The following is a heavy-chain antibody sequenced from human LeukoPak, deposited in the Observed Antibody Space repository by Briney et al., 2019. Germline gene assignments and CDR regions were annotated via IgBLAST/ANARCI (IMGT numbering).Heavy chain of an antibody. V-gene: IGHV3-15*01. CDR3: TTGPYDYGSGTYYH. Sequence: GGSLELSCAASGFPFSNAWRSGARRAPGKGREGVGRIKSKTDGETTDYAAPVKGRFTISRDDSKNTLYVQMNSLKTEDTAVYYCTTGPYDYGSGTYYHWGQGTLVTVSS. CDR1: GFPFSNAW. J-gene: IGHJ4*02. CDR2: IKSKTDGETT. D-gene: IGHD3-10*01.